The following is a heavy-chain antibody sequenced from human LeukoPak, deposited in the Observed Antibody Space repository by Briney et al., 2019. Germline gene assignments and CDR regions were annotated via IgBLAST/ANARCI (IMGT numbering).Heavy chain of an antibody. CDR3: ATGTYYYDSSGSYY. CDR2: FDPEDGET. V-gene: IGHV1-24*01. D-gene: IGHD3-22*01. J-gene: IGHJ4*02. CDR1: GYTLTELS. Sequence: GASVKVSCKVSGYTLTELSMHWVRQAPGKGLEWMGGFDPEDGETIYAQKFQGRVNMTEDTSTDTAYMELSSLRSEDTAVYYCATGTYYYDSSGSYYWGQGTLVTVSS.